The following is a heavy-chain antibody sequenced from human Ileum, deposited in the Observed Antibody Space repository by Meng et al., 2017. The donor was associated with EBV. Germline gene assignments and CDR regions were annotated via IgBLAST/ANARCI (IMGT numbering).Heavy chain of an antibody. V-gene: IGHV4-30-4*01. CDR1: GGSISSSGNY. J-gene: IGHJ5*02. Sequence: QVHRQEPGPGLVRPSETLALTCAGSGGSISSSGNYWSWIRQPPGKGLEWIGYKYHSGSTYYNPSLKSRVTMSVDTSRNQFSLKLSSVTAADTAVYYCARRGGYDILTPVGWFDPWGQGTLVTVSS. CDR3: ARRGGYDILTPVGWFDP. CDR2: KYHSGST. D-gene: IGHD3-9*01.